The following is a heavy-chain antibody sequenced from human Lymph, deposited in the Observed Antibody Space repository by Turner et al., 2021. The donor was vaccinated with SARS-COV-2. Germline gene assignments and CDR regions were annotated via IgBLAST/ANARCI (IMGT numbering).Heavy chain of an antibody. D-gene: IGHD2-2*01. CDR1: GGSISSSSNY. J-gene: IGHJ3*02. V-gene: IGHV4-39*01. CDR3: AGEGFIVVVPAPSRDAFDI. CDR2: SDYSVST. Sequence: QLQLQESGPGLVKPSETLSPTCTVPGGSISSSSNYWGWIRPAPGKGLVWIGYSDYSVSTYYNPSLKRRVTISVDTSKNQFSLKLGSVAAADTAVYYCAGEGFIVVVPAPSRDAFDIWGQGTMVTISS.